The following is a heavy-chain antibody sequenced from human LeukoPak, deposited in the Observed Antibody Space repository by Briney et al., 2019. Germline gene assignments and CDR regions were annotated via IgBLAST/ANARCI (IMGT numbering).Heavy chain of an antibody. CDR1: GFTFSNYA. CDR2: ISGSGGNT. V-gene: IGHV3-23*01. Sequence: GGSLRLSCAASGFTFSNYAMGWVRQAPGKGLEWVSVISGSGGNTYYADSVKGRFTISRDNSKNTLYLQMNSLRAEDTAVYYCAKRGGYLVDPWGQGTLVTVSS. D-gene: IGHD3-16*01. J-gene: IGHJ5*02. CDR3: AKRGGYLVDP.